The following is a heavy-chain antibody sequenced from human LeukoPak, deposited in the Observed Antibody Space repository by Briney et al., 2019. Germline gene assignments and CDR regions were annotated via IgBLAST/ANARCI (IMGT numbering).Heavy chain of an antibody. J-gene: IGHJ4*02. CDR2: ISYDGSNK. Sequence: GRSLRLSCVASGFTFSRYAMHWVHQAAGKGLEWVAFISYDGSNKYYADSAKGRFTISRDNSKNTLYLQMNSLRAEDTAVYYCAKVTFNWGSPYFDYWGQGTLVTVSS. CDR3: AKVTFNWGSPYFDY. V-gene: IGHV3-30-3*01. CDR1: GFTFSRYA. D-gene: IGHD7-27*01.